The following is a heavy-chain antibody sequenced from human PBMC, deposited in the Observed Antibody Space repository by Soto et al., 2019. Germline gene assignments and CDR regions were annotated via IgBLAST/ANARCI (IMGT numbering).Heavy chain of an antibody. CDR3: ARGPTTDKVDF. CDR2: IYDSGKT. J-gene: IGHJ4*02. V-gene: IGHV4-30-4*01. D-gene: IGHD4-17*01. Sequence: NPSETLSLTCTVSGGSINSVDYYWSWIRQPPGKGLEWIGHIYDSGKTYSNPSLKSQVTISVDRSKSQFSLKLTSVTAADTAVYYCARGPTTDKVDFWGQGTLVTVSS. CDR1: GGSINSVDYY.